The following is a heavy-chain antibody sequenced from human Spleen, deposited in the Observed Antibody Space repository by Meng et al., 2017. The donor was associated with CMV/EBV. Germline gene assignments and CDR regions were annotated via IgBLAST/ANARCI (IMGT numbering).Heavy chain of an antibody. CDR3: ATGTTGFISY. D-gene: IGHD4-17*01. CDR2: INHSGST. CDR1: GGSFSCYY. Sequence: QRPLQHVAAGLLKPSAPLSPTCAVYGGSFSCYYWSWIRQPPGKGLEWIGEINHSGSTNYNPSLKSRVTISVDTSKNQFSLKLSSVTAADTAVYYCATGTTGFISYWGQGTLVTVSS. J-gene: IGHJ4*02. V-gene: IGHV4-34*01.